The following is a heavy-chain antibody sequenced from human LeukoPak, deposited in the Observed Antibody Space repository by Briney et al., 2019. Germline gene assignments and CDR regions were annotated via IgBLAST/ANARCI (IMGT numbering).Heavy chain of an antibody. D-gene: IGHD4-23*01. J-gene: IGHJ4*02. Sequence: GGSLRLSCAASGFTFSTYGMSWVRQAPGKGLEWVSGISGSVGSTYYADSVKGRFTISRDNSKNTLYLQMNNLRAEDTAVYYCAKDILRWSFDYWGQGSLVTVAS. V-gene: IGHV3-23*01. CDR2: ISGSVGST. CDR1: GFTFSTYG. CDR3: AKDILRWSFDY.